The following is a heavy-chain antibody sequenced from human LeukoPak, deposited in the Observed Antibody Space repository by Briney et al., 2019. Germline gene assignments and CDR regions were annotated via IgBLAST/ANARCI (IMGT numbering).Heavy chain of an antibody. J-gene: IGHJ4*02. CDR3: AGELLDYYDSSGYHRYFDY. Sequence: SVKVSCKASGGTFSSYAISWVRQAPGQGLEWMGGIIPIFGTANYAQKFQGRVTITADESTSTAYMELSSLRSEDTAVYYCAGELLDYYDSSGYHRYFDYWGQGTLVTVSS. V-gene: IGHV1-69*13. D-gene: IGHD3-22*01. CDR1: GGTFSSYA. CDR2: IIPIFGTA.